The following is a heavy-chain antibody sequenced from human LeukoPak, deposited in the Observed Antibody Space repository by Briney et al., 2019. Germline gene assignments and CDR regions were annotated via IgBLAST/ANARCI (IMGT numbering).Heavy chain of an antibody. CDR2: SDCCRRT. CDR3: AREIPDERGYYQYYFDY. D-gene: IGHD3-22*01. V-gene: IGHV4-39*02. J-gene: IGHJ4*02. CDR1: GGYISSTSYF. Sequence: ETLCLTCTVSGGYISSTSYFWGWVPQPPGEGLEWSGSSDCCRRTYDNPSLKSRATVSVDTTKNPLSLTVGSVTAADTPVYYCAREIPDERGYYQYYFDYWGQGTLVTVSS.